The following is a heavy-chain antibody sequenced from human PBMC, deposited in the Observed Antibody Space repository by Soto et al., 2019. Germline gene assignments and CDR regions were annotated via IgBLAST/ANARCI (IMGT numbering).Heavy chain of an antibody. Sequence: PSETLSLRWNFSCCSISSYDWSWIRQPPGMGLEWIGYIYYSGSSNYNSYLKSRVTISVDTSKKQFSLKLTSVTAEDTAVYYCAGYGNYYQYGMDVWGQGTTVTVSS. CDR1: CCSISSYD. V-gene: IGHV4-59*01. CDR2: IYYSGSS. D-gene: IGHD5-18*01. J-gene: IGHJ6*02. CDR3: AGYGNYYQYGMDV.